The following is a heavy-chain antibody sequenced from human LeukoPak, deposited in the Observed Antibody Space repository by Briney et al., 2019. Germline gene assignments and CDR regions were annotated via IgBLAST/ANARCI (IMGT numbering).Heavy chain of an antibody. Sequence: ASVKVSCKASGYTLTGYYMHWVRQAPGQGLEWMGWINPNSGGTNYAQKFQGRVTMTRDTSISTAYMELRSLRSDDTAVYYCARDLDGYGFDYWGQGTLVTVSS. D-gene: IGHD5-24*01. J-gene: IGHJ4*02. CDR1: GYTLTGYY. CDR3: ARDLDGYGFDY. V-gene: IGHV1-2*02. CDR2: INPNSGGT.